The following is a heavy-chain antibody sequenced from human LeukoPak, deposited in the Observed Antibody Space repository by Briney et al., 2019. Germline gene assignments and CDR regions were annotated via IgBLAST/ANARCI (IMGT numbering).Heavy chain of an antibody. CDR1: GFTFSSYW. J-gene: IGHJ4*02. D-gene: IGHD3-22*01. CDR3: GNLGFSSGPRLTD. Sequence: PGGSLRLSCAAAGFTFSSYWMHWVRHVPGKGLVWVSRINTDGSSTSYADSVKGRFTISRDNAKNTVYLQMNSLSAEDTAVYYCGNLGFSSGPRLTDWGQGTLVTVSS. CDR2: INTDGSST. V-gene: IGHV3-74*01.